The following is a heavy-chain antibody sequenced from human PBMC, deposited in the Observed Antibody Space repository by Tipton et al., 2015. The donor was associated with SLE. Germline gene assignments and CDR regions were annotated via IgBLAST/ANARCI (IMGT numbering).Heavy chain of an antibody. D-gene: IGHD2/OR15-2a*01. CDR2: IYTSGAT. J-gene: IGHJ6*02. CDR3: ARHRYTIMAGDTFGHYGLDV. CDR1: GVSISSSY. Sequence: TLSLTCNVSGVSISSSYWSWIRQPAGKGLEWIGRIYTSGATDDNPSLKSRVTMSVDMSKNQIFLKMTSVTAADSAVYYCARHRYTIMAGDTFGHYGLDVWGQGTTVIVSS. V-gene: IGHV4-4*07.